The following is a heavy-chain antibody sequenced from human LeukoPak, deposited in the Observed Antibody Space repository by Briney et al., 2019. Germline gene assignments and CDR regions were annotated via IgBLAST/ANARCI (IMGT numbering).Heavy chain of an antibody. V-gene: IGHV4-39*01. Sequence: GSLRLSCAASGFTVSSNYMSWVRQAPGKGLEWIGSLYYSGSTYYNPSLKSRVTISVDTSKNQFSLKLSSVTAADTAVYYCARRRSTSCYDYWGQGTLVTVSS. CDR2: LYYSGST. CDR1: GFTVSSNY. J-gene: IGHJ4*02. CDR3: ARRRSTSCYDY. D-gene: IGHD2-2*01.